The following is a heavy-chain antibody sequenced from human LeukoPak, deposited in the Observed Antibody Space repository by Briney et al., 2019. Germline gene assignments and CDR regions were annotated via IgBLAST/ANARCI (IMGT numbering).Heavy chain of an antibody. Sequence: PGGSLRLSCAASGFTFSNYNMNWVRQAPGKGLEWVSSISSSSSYIYYADSVKGRFTISRDNAKNSLYLQMNSLRAEDTAVYYCARSVEMATINWFDPWGQGTLVTVSS. J-gene: IGHJ5*02. CDR1: GFTFSNYN. D-gene: IGHD5-24*01. V-gene: IGHV3-21*01. CDR3: ARSVEMATINWFDP. CDR2: ISSSSSYI.